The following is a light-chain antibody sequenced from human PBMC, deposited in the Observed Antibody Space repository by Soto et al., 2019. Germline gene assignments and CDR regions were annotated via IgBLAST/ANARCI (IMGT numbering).Light chain of an antibody. CDR3: QQYGTSPPT. V-gene: IGKV3-20*01. CDR2: GAS. J-gene: IGKJ3*01. CDR1: QSVSSNF. Sequence: EIVLTQSPGTLSLSPGERATLSCRASQSVSSNFLAWYQQKPGQAPRLLIYGASYRAIGIPDRFSGSGSGTDFTLTISSLEPEDFAVSCCQQYGTSPPTCGPGTTVDVK.